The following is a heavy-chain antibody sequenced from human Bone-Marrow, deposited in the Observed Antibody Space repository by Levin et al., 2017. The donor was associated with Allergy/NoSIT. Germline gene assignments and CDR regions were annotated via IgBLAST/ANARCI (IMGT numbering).Heavy chain of an antibody. D-gene: IGHD1-26*01. Sequence: GESLKISCAASGFTFSDYYMSWIRQAPGKGLEWVSYISSSGSTIYYADSVKGRFTISRDNAKNSLYLQMNSLRAEDTAVYYCASSPWGRSGSYQNYWYFDLWGRGTLVTVSS. CDR1: GFTFSDYY. J-gene: IGHJ2*01. CDR3: ASSPWGRSGSYQNYWYFDL. V-gene: IGHV3-11*01. CDR2: ISSSGSTI.